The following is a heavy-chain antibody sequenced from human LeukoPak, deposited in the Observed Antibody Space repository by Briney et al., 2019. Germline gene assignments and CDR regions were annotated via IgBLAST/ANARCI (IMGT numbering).Heavy chain of an antibody. CDR3: AKVNSSGWCPTHYFDY. V-gene: IGHV3-23*01. Sequence: GGSLRLSCAASGFTFSSYAMSWVRQAPGKGLEWVSAISGSGGSTYYADSVKGRFIISRDNSKNTLYLQMNSLRAEDTAVYYCAKVNSSGWCPTHYFDYWGQGTLVTVSS. CDR2: ISGSGGST. D-gene: IGHD6-19*01. J-gene: IGHJ4*02. CDR1: GFTFSSYA.